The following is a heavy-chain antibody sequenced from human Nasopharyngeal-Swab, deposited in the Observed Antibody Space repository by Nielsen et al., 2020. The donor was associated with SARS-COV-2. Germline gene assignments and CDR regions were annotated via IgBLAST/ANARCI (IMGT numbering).Heavy chain of an antibody. CDR1: GGSFSGYY. J-gene: IGHJ5*02. D-gene: IGHD6-19*01. V-gene: IGHV4-34*01. CDR2: INHSGST. CDR3: ARMTPLAVAGGSWFDP. Sequence: SETLSLTCAVYGGSFSGYYWGWIRQPPGKGLEWIGEINHSGSTNYNPSLKSRVTISVDTSKNQFSLKLSSVTAADTAVYYCARMTPLAVAGGSWFDPWGQGTLVTVSS.